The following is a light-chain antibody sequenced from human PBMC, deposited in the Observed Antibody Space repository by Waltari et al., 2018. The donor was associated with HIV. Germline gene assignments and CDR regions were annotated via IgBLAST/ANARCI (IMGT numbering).Light chain of an antibody. J-gene: IGLJ3*02. V-gene: IGLV3-21*01. Sequence: SNVLTQPPSVSVAPGKTARITCGGDKIGIESVHWYQHKGGQAPGLVIHYDNDRPSGISVRFSGSKSGNTATLTIDTVEAGDEADYYCYVWESSSARPLFGGGTKLTVL. CDR2: YDN. CDR1: KIGIES. CDR3: YVWESSSARPL.